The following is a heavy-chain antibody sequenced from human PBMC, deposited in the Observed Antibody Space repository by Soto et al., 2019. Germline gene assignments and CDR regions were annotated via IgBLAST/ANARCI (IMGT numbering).Heavy chain of an antibody. CDR2: IIPIFGTA. V-gene: IGHV1-69*13. CDR1: GGTFSSYA. Sequence: ASVKVSCKASGGTFSSYAISWVRQAPGQGLEWMGGIIPIFGTANYAQKFQGRVTMTEDESTDTAYMELSSLRSEDTDVYYCATPEPAGWEQLVHYYYYGMDVWGQGTTVTVSS. CDR3: ATPEPAGWEQLVHYYYYGMDV. D-gene: IGHD6-13*01. J-gene: IGHJ6*02.